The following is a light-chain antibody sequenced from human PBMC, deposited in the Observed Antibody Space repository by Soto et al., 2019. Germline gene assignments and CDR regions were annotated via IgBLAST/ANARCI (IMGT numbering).Light chain of an antibody. V-gene: IGKV3D-20*02. CDR1: QSVSSSY. CDR2: GAS. Sequence: EVVLTQSPGTLSLSPGXRXTLSXGASQSVSSSYLAWYQQKPGQAPRLLIYGASSRATGIPDRFSGRGSGTDFTLTISSLEPEDFALYYCQQRSNWPITFGQGTRLEIK. J-gene: IGKJ5*01. CDR3: QQRSNWPIT.